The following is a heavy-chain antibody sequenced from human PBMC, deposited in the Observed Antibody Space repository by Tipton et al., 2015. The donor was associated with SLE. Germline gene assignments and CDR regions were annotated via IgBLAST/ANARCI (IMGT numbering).Heavy chain of an antibody. CDR1: GGSISSGSYY. CDR2: IYTSGST. D-gene: IGHD6-19*01. CDR3: ARGGGSSGVFDY. J-gene: IGHJ4*02. V-gene: IGHV4-61*02. Sequence: TLSLTCTVSGGSISSGSYYWSWIRQPAGKGLEWIGRIYTSGSTNYNPPLKSRVTISVDTSKNQFSLKLSSVTAADTAVYYCARGGGSSGVFDYWGQGTLVTVSS.